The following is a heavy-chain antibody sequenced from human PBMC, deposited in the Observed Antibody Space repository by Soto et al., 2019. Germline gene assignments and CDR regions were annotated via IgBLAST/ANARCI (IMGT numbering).Heavy chain of an antibody. Sequence: GGSLRLSCAASGFTFSSYAMSWVRQAPGKGLEWVSAISGNGGSTYYAASVKGRFTISRDNTKNTLYLQMDSLTAEDMAVYYCAKGSEFSNSYTLDFDFWGQGALVTVSS. V-gene: IGHV3-23*01. CDR2: ISGNGGST. D-gene: IGHD6-6*01. CDR3: AKGSEFSNSYTLDFDF. CDR1: GFTFSSYA. J-gene: IGHJ4*02.